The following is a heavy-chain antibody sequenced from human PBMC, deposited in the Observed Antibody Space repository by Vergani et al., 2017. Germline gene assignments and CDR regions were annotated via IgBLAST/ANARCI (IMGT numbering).Heavy chain of an antibody. D-gene: IGHD4-11*01. J-gene: IGHJ4*02. CDR3: ASRTPYSNYFDY. V-gene: IGHV1-46*01. Sequence: QVQLVQSGAEVKKPGASVKVSCKASGYTFTSYGISWVRQAPGQGLEWMGIINPSGGSTSYAQKFQGRVTMTRDTSTSTVYMELSSLRSEDTAVYYCASRTPYSNYFDYWGQGTLVTVSS. CDR1: GYTFTSYG. CDR2: INPSGGST.